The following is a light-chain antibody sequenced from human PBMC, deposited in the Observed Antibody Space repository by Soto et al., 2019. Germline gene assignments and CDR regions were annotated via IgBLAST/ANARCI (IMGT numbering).Light chain of an antibody. Sequence: NFMLTQPHSVSESXXKTVTXXCTRSSGSIASNYVQWYQQRPGSAPTTVIYEDNQRPSGVPDRFSGSIDSSSNSASLTISGLKTEDEADYYCQSYDSSNQWVFGGGTKLTVL. CDR3: QSYDSSNQWV. J-gene: IGLJ3*02. CDR2: EDN. V-gene: IGLV6-57*03. CDR1: SGSIASNY.